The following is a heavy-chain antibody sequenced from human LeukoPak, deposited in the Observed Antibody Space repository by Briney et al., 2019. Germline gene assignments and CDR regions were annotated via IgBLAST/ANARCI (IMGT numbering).Heavy chain of an antibody. CDR3: ARDRQIAY. CDR1: GFTFSNYW. J-gene: IGHJ4*02. CDR2: IKQDGSER. Sequence: PGGSLRPSCAASGFTFSNYWLTWVRQAPGQGLEWVANIKQDGSERHYVDSVKGRFTISRDNAKNSLYLQMNSLRAEDTAVYYCARDRQIAYWGQGTLVTVSS. V-gene: IGHV3-7*01.